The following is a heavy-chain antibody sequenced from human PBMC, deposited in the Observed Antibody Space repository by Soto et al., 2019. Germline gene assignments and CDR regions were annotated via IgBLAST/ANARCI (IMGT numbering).Heavy chain of an antibody. CDR2: IQYSGST. D-gene: IGHD3-16*02. J-gene: IGHJ4*02. Sequence: QVQLQESGPGLVKPSQTLSLTCTVSGGSISSGDYYWSWIRQPPGKGLEWIGYIQYSGSTYYKPSLKSRVTISVDQSKNQFSLKLSSVTAADSVVYYCARDWGYRYTFEYWGQGTLVTVSS. CDR1: GGSISSGDYY. V-gene: IGHV4-30-4*01. CDR3: ARDWGYRYTFEY.